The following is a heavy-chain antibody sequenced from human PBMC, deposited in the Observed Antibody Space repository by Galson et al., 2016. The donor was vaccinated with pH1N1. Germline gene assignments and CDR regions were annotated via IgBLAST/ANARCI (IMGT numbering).Heavy chain of an antibody. CDR3: ARGKQLPQGADAFDI. Sequence: SETLSLTCAVYGGSFNGYYWSWIRQPPGKGLEWIGEINHSGSTNLKPSFKSRVTISVDTSKNQFSLKLSSVNAADTAVYYCARGKQLPQGADAFDIWGQGTMVTVSS. D-gene: IGHD2-21*01. J-gene: IGHJ3*02. CDR1: GGSFNGYY. V-gene: IGHV4-34*01. CDR2: INHSGST.